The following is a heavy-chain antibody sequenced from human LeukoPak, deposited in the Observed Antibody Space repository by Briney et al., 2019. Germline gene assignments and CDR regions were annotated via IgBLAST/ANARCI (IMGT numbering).Heavy chain of an antibody. V-gene: IGHV1-69*05. CDR2: IIPIFGTA. D-gene: IGHD2-15*01. Sequence: SVKVSCKASGGTFSSYAISWVRQAPGQGLEWMGGIIPIFGTAYYAQKFQGRATMTTDTSTSTAYMELRSLSSDDTAVYYCGRGPKAGGPHHDMDVWGRGTTVTVSS. CDR1: GGTFSSYA. CDR3: GRGPKAGGPHHDMDV. J-gene: IGHJ6*02.